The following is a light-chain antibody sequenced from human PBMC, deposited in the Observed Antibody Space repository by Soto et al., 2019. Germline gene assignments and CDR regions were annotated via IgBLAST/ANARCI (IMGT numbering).Light chain of an antibody. CDR2: AVS. J-gene: IGKJ2*01. CDR3: LQHKSFPFT. V-gene: IGKV1-17*01. CDR1: QDIGKD. Sequence: DIQMTQSPSSVSAAVGDRVTITCRASQDIGKDLGWFQQKPGKAPRRLIYAVSTLESGVPSRFRGSGSGTQFTLTISSLQPEDFAAYFCLQHKSFPFTFGQGTKVDIK.